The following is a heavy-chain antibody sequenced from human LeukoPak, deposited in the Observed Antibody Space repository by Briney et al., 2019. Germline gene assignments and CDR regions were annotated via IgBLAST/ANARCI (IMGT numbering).Heavy chain of an antibody. CDR2: IKVDGSEK. D-gene: IGHD1-14*01. J-gene: IGHJ6*02. CDR1: GFTFSSYW. Sequence: PGGSLRLSCAASGFTFSSYWMSWVRQAPGKGLEWVANIKVDGSEKYYVDSVKGRFTISRDSAKNSLYLQMNSLRAEDTAVYYCAREGLMKPGYYYYGMDVWGQGTTVTVSS. V-gene: IGHV3-7*01. CDR3: AREGLMKPGYYYYGMDV.